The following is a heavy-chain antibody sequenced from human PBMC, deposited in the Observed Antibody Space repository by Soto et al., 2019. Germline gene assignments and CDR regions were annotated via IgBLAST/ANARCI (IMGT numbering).Heavy chain of an antibody. CDR1: GGSISGYY. D-gene: IGHD3-10*01. Sequence: QVQLQESGPGLVKPSETLSLTCTVSGGSISGYYWTWIRQPPGKGLEWVVSLFYGGTTDYNPSLKSRRTMSLDTSKNHFSLKLRSVPAADTAVYYCARHRGPAPVYWGQGTLVTASS. CDR2: LFYGGTT. J-gene: IGHJ4*02. CDR3: ARHRGPAPVY. V-gene: IGHV4-39*01.